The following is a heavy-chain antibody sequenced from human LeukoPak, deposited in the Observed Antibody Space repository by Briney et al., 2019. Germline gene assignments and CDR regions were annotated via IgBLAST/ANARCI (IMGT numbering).Heavy chain of an antibody. CDR1: GGSFSGYY. CDR3: ARVPTVTFFDY. J-gene: IGHJ4*02. D-gene: IGHD4-17*01. CDR2: LYYSGST. Sequence: PSETLSLTCAVYGGSFSGYYWSWLRQPPGKGLEWIGSLYYSGSTYYNPSLKSRVTISVDTSKNQFSLKLSSVTAADTAVYYCARVPTVTFFDYWGQGTLVTVSS. V-gene: IGHV4-34*01.